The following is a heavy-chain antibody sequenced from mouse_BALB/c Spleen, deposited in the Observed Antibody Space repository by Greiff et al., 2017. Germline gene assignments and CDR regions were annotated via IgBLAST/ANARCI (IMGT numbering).Heavy chain of an antibody. CDR2: ISYSGST. CDR3: ATYYRYDVYAMDY. CDR1: GYSITSDYA. J-gene: IGHJ4*01. Sequence: EVQRVESGPGLVKPSQSLSLTCTVTGYSITSDYAWNWIRQFPGNKLEWMGYISYSGSTSYNPSLKSRISITRDTSKNQFFLQLNSVTTEDTATYYCATYYRYDVYAMDYWGQGTSVTVSS. V-gene: IGHV3-2*02. D-gene: IGHD2-14*01.